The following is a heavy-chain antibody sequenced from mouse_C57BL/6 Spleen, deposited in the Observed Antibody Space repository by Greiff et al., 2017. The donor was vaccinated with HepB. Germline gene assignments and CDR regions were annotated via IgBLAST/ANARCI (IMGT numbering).Heavy chain of an antibody. CDR2: IDPNSGGT. D-gene: IGHD6-5*01. CDR3: ARSSLPSRPISMDY. Sequence: QVQLQQPGAELVKPGASVKLSCKASGYTFTGYWMHWVKQRPGRGLEWIGRIDPNSGGTKYNEKFKSKATLTVDKPSSTAYMQLSSLTSEDSAVYYCARSSLPSRPISMDYWGQGTSVTVSS. V-gene: IGHV1-72*01. CDR1: GYTFTGYW. J-gene: IGHJ4*01.